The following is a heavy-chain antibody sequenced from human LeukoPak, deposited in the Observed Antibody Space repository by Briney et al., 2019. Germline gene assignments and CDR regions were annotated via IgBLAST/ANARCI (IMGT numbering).Heavy chain of an antibody. V-gene: IGHV3-7*01. J-gene: IGHJ4*02. D-gene: IGHD6-6*01. CDR3: ATDRSSIAVRPH. CDR2: IKQDGSEK. CDR1: GFTFSSFW. Sequence: PGGSLRLSCAASGFTFSSFWMSWVRQAPGKGLEWVANIKQDGSEKNYVDSVKGRFTISRDNAKNTLYLQMNSLRAEDTAVYYCATDRSSIAVRPHWGQGTLVTVSS.